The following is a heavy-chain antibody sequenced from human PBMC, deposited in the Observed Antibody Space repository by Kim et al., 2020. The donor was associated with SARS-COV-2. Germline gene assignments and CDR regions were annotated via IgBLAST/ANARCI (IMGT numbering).Heavy chain of an antibody. CDR3: ARVPSGWYTPAHQFEY. CDR1: GFTFSDYY. J-gene: IGHJ4*01. D-gene: IGHD6-19*01. Sequence: GGSLRLSCAASGFTFSDYYMSWIRQAPGKGLEWVSYISSSSSYTNYADSVKGRFTISRDNAKNSLYLQMNSLRAEDTAVYYCARVPSGWYTPAHQFEYWGQGTLFTVSS. CDR2: ISSSSSYT. V-gene: IGHV3-11*06.